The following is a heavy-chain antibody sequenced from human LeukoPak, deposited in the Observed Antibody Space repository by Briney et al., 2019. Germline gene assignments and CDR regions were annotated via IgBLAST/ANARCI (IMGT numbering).Heavy chain of an antibody. Sequence: GGSLRLSCAASGFTFSSYELNWVRQAPGKGLEWVSYISSSGSTIYYVDSVKGRFTISRDNTKNLLYLQMNSLRAEDTAVYYCARASFTGYSSGLIDYWGQGTLVTVSS. J-gene: IGHJ4*02. D-gene: IGHD6-19*01. V-gene: IGHV3-48*03. CDR2: ISSSGSTI. CDR3: ARASFTGYSSGLIDY. CDR1: GFTFSSYE.